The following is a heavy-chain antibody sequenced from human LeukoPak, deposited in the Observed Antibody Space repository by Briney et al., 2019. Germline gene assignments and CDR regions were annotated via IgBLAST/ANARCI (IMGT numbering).Heavy chain of an antibody. CDR2: IRSKAYVGTT. CDR3: TRGAGVI. J-gene: IGHJ3*02. Sequence: PGGSLRLSCTASGCTFGEYAMSWVRQAPGRGLEWVGFIRSKAYVGTTEYAASVKGRFTISRDDSKSIAYLQMNSLKTEDTAVYYCTRGAGVIWGQGTMVTVSS. V-gene: IGHV3-49*04. D-gene: IGHD3-3*01. CDR1: GCTFGEYA.